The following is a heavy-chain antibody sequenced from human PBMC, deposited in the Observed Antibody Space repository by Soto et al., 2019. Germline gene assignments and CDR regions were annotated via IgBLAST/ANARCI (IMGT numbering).Heavy chain of an antibody. Sequence: QVQLVESGGGVVQPGRSLRLSCVASGFTFSSYAMNWVRQAPGKGLEWVAIISFDGTNIYYADSVKGRFTISRDNSKNTLYLQMISLRPDDTAVYYCARDTYTRAFDYWGQGPLVTVSS. D-gene: IGHD2-2*02. CDR3: ARDTYTRAFDY. J-gene: IGHJ4*02. CDR2: ISFDGTNI. CDR1: GFTFSSYA. V-gene: IGHV3-30-3*01.